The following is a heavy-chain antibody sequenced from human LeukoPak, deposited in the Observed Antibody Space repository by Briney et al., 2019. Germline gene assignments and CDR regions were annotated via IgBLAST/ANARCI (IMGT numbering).Heavy chain of an antibody. CDR1: GFTFSSYT. J-gene: IGHJ4*01. CDR3: AKAYDFWSGIDY. D-gene: IGHD3-3*01. Sequence: GGSLRLSCAASGFTFSSYTMWWVRQAPGRGLEWVSTISGSGGSTYYEDYVKGRFTISRDNSKNTLSLQMNSLRAEDTAVYYCAKAYDFWSGIDYWGQGALVTVSS. V-gene: IGHV3-23*01. CDR2: ISGSGGST.